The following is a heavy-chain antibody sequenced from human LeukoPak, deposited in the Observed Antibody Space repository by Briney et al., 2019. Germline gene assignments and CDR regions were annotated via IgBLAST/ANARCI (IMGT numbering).Heavy chain of an antibody. V-gene: IGHV1-69*13. D-gene: IGHD6-6*01. CDR3: ARVPYSSSSRSDY. CDR2: IIPIFGTA. J-gene: IGHJ4*02. CDR1: GGTFSSYA. Sequence: SVKVSCKASGGTFSSYAISWVRQAPGQGLEWMGGIIPIFGTANYAQKFQGRVTITAGESTSTAYMELSSLRSEDTAVYYCARVPYSSSSRSDYWGQGTLVTVSS.